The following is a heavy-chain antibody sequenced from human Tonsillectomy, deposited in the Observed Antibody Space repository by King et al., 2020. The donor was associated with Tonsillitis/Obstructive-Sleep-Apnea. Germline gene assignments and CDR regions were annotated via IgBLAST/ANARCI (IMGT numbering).Heavy chain of an antibody. CDR3: AKDRVYCGGGTCYNDAYDI. CDR1: GFTFSNYA. J-gene: IGHJ3*02. V-gene: IGHV3-23*04. D-gene: IGHD2-15*01. CDR2: TTSSGGIT. Sequence: VQLVESGGGLVQPGGSLRLSCVASGFTFSNYAMNWVRQAPGKGLEWVSTTTSSGGITYYADSVKGRFTISRDNSKNTLYLQMNSLRAEDTAIYYCAKDRVYCGGGTCYNDAYDIWGQGTMVTVSS.